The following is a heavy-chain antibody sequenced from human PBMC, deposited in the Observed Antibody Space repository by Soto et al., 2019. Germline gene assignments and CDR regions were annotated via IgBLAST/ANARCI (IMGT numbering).Heavy chain of an antibody. D-gene: IGHD2-15*01. CDR3: ATLVVVAATDWLDP. CDR2: ISYDGSNK. CDR1: GFTFSSYA. J-gene: IGHJ5*02. Sequence: GGSLRLSCAASGFTFSSYAMHWVRQAPGKGLEWVAVISYDGSNKYYADSVKGRFTISRDNSKNTLYLQMNSLRAEDTAVYYCATLVVVAATDWLDPWGQGTLVTVPS. V-gene: IGHV3-30-3*01.